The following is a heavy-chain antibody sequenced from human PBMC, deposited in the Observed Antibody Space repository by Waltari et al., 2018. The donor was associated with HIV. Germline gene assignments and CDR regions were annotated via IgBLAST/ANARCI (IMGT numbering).Heavy chain of an antibody. CDR3: ARKAVYIDDFNL. Sequence: QEHLQESGPGLVKPSGTLSLTCAVSGYSIRNNNWWAWIRRSPGKGLEWIGYIDPSGTTYYSPAVWSRGRMSLDTSKNQFSMNLTSVTPVDTAVYYCARKAVYIDDFNLWGLGKMVAVSS. J-gene: IGHJ3*01. CDR1: GYSIRNNNW. CDR2: IDPSGTT. D-gene: IGHD2-8*01. V-gene: IGHV4-28*01.